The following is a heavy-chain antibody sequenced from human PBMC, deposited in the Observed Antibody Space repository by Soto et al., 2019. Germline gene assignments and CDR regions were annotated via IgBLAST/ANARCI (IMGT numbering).Heavy chain of an antibody. CDR2: TSFSGYT. V-gene: IGHV4-30-4*01. D-gene: IGHD3-22*01. J-gene: IGHJ4*02. Sequence: QVQLQESGPGLVKPSQTLSLTCTVSGDSVSGGDSYWSWIRQPPGKALEWIGYTSFSGYTSYTPSLTTRVTKSVDMSKSQYSPRLTSVTAADTAIYYCVRGGNPYHYATSGPGTFDKWGQGTLVSVSS. CDR3: VRGGNPYHYATSGPGTFDK. CDR1: GDSVSGGDSY.